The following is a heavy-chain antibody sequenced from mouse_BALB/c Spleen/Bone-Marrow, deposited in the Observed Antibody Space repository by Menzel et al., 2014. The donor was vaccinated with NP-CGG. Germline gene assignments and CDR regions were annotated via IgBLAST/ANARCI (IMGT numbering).Heavy chain of an antibody. D-gene: IGHD4-1*01. CDR2: IYPGSGNT. CDR3: TRSLGRAMDY. Sequence: LQESGSDLVRPGASVKLSCKASGYTFTSYWMHWVRQRPGQGLGWIGNIYPGSGNTNYDEKFKRKATLTVETSSNTAYTHLSSLTSEDSAVYYCTRSLGRAMDYWGQGTSVTFSS. V-gene: IGHV1S22*01. J-gene: IGHJ4*01. CDR1: GYTFTSYW.